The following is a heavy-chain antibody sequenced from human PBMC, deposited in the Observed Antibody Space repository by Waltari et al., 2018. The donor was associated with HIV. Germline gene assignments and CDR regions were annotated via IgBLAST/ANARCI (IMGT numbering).Heavy chain of an antibody. J-gene: IGHJ2*01. CDR2: IYYTGRA. Sequence: QLQLQESGPGLVKPSETLSLTCTVSGGPVRSSSYFWGWIRQPPGNGLEWVGRIYYTGRAYYNPSLKSRVTISVDTSKNQFSLKVTSVTAADTAVYYCARHALRVGAAYWNFDLWGRGTLVTVSS. V-gene: IGHV4-39*01. D-gene: IGHD1-26*01. CDR3: ARHALRVGAAYWNFDL. CDR1: GGPVRSSSYF.